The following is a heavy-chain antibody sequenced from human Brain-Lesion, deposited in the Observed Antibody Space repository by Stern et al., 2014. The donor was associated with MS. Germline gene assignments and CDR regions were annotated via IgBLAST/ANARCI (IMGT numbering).Heavy chain of an antibody. CDR3: ARHDSVPRPSQLYSARDRGPGYFDY. CDR2: IYYSGFT. J-gene: IGHJ4*02. CDR1: GGSISSSTYY. V-gene: IGHV4-39*01. Sequence: QVQLVESGPGLVKPSETLSLTCTASGGSISSSTYYWAWIRQPPGQGLEWFGNIYYSGFTYYHQSLKRRVTISVDMSKNQFSLKLSSVTAADTAIYYCARHDSVPRPSQLYSARDRGPGYFDYWGQGTLVTVSS. D-gene: IGHD1-26*01.